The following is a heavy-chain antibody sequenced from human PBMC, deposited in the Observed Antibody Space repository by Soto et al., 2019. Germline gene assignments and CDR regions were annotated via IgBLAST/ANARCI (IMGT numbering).Heavy chain of an antibody. V-gene: IGHV3-15*01. CDR1: GFTFNNAW. J-gene: IGHJ4*02. D-gene: IGHD3-22*01. Sequence: CAASGFTFNNAWMGWVRQAPGQGLEWVGHMKSKSEGETTDYAAPVKGRFTISRDDSKNTVYLQMNSLTTEDTAVYYCTAQFYFDASGYSFDLWGQGTLVTVSS. CDR3: TAQFYFDASGYSFDL. CDR2: MKSKSEGETT.